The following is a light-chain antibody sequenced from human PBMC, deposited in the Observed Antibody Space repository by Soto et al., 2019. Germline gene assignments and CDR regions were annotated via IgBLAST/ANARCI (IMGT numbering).Light chain of an antibody. Sequence: VLTQSPVTLSLSPGERATVYCGVSQRVSGGFLAWYQQKPGLAPRLILYDTSFRATGIPDRFSGSGSGTDFTLTISSLQPEDFATYYCQQSYSTPGTFGQETMADVK. V-gene: IGKV3D-20*01. CDR3: QQSYSTPGT. CDR1: QRVSGGF. CDR2: DTS. J-gene: IGKJ1*01.